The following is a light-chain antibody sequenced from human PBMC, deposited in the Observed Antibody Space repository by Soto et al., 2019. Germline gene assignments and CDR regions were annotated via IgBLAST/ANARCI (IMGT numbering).Light chain of an antibody. V-gene: IGKV1-5*03. J-gene: IGKJ5*01. Sequence: DIQMTQSPSTLSASVGDRVTITCRASQSVNHWLAWYQQKPGKAPKLLLYEASSLESGVPSRFSGSESGTEFTLTISSLQPDDFATYYCQHYSSYPITVGQGTRLEIK. CDR3: QHYSSYPIT. CDR2: EAS. CDR1: QSVNHW.